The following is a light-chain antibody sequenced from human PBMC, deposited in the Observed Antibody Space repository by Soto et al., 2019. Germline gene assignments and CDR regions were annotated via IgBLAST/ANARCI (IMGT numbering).Light chain of an antibody. V-gene: IGLV2-14*01. J-gene: IGLJ2*01. CDR1: SRDVGGYNY. CDR3: SSYTRSSPLV. CDR2: DVS. Sequence: QSALTQPASVSGSPGQSITISCTGTSRDVGGYNYVSWYQQHPGKAPKLMIYDVSNRTSGVSNRFSGSKSGNTASLTISGLQAEDEADYYCSSYTRSSPLVFGGGTKLTVL.